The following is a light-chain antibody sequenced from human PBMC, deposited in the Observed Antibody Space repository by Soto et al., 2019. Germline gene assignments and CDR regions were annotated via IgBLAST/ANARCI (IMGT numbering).Light chain of an antibody. V-gene: IGKV4-1*01. Sequence: DIVMTQSPDSLPVSLGERATINRKSSQTVLYSSNNKNCLAWYQQKPGQPPKLLIYWASTRDSGVPDRFSGSGSGTDFTLTISSLQAEDVAIYYCQQYHSLPLTFGGGTRVEIK. CDR1: QTVLYSSNNKNC. CDR2: WAS. CDR3: QQYHSLPLT. J-gene: IGKJ4*01.